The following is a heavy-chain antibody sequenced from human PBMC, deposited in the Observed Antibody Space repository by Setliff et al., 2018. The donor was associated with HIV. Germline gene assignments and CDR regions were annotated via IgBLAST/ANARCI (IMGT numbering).Heavy chain of an antibody. V-gene: IGHV5-51*01. CDR2: IYPGDSDT. CDR1: GYSFTNKW. Sequence: PGESLKISCVASGYSFTNKWIGWVRQTPGKGLEWMGFIYPGDSDTRYSPSFQGQVTISADKSISTAYLQWSSLKASDSAIFYCARNHLNYASGNTKTSGAYTLEAPGWGQGTLVTVSS. D-gene: IGHD3-10*01. J-gene: IGHJ4*02. CDR3: ARNHLNYASGNTKTSGAYTLEAPG.